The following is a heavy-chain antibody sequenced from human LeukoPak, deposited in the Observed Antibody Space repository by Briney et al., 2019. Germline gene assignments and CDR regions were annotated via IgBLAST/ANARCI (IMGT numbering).Heavy chain of an antibody. Sequence: GGSLRLSCAASGFTFSSYGMHWVRQAPGKGLEWVAFIRYDGSNKYYADSVKGRFTISRDNSKNTLYLQMNSLRAEDTAVYYCVRDRCTNGVCPIDYWGQGTLVTVSS. D-gene: IGHD2-8*01. CDR3: VRDRCTNGVCPIDY. CDR2: IRYDGSNK. CDR1: GFTFSSYG. V-gene: IGHV3-30*02. J-gene: IGHJ4*02.